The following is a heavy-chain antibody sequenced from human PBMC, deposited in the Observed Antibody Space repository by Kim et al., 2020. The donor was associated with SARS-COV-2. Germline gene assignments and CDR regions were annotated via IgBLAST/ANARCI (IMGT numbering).Heavy chain of an antibody. J-gene: IGHJ4*02. D-gene: IGHD3-16*01. CDR2: VHHDGRT. Sequence: SETLSLTCAVSGASIITEHWWSWVRRPPGKGLEWIGEVHHDGRTNYNSSLRGRVTMSVDKSNNDYSLRLHFVTVADTAMYYCARESLGAPAIEWGQGTLVTVS. CDR3: ARESLGAPAIE. CDR1: GASIITEHW. V-gene: IGHV4-4*02.